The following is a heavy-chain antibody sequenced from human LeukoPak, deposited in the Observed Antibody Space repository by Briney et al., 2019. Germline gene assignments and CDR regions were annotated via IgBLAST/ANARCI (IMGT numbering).Heavy chain of an antibody. J-gene: IGHJ4*02. V-gene: IGHV3-33*01. CDR2: IWYDGGNK. Sequence: PGGSLRLSCAASGFTFNNYGMHWVRQAPGKGLEWVAVIWYDGGNKYYADSAKGRFTISRDNSKDTLYLQMNSLRAEDTAVYYCAVNYGGNSTGYFDNWGQGTLVIVSS. CDR3: AVNYGGNSTGYFDN. CDR1: GFTFNNYG. D-gene: IGHD4-23*01.